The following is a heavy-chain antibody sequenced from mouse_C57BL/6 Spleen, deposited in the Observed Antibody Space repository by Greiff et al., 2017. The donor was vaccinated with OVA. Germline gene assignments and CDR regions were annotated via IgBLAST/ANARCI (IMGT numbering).Heavy chain of an antibody. CDR3: ARHRDYYGSSYWYFDV. D-gene: IGHD1-1*01. CDR2: ISYDGSN. V-gene: IGHV3-6*01. Sequence: ESGPGLVKPSQSLSLTCSVTGYSITSGYYWNWIRQFPGNKLEWMGYISYDGSNNYNPSLKNRISITRDTSKNQFFLKLNSVTTEDTATYYCARHRDYYGSSYWYFDVWGTGTTVTVSS. CDR1: GYSITSGYY. J-gene: IGHJ1*03.